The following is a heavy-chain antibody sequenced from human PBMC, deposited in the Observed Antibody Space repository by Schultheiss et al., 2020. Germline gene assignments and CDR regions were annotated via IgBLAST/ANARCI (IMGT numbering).Heavy chain of an antibody. D-gene: IGHD6-6*01. V-gene: IGHV3-20*01. CDR1: GFTFDDYG. CDR2: INWNGGST. Sequence: LKISCAASGFTFDDYGMSWVRQAPGKGLEWVSGINWNGGSTGYADSVKGRFTISRDNAKNSLYLQMNSLRAEDTALYHCARDAIYSSSSFWFYMDVWGKGTTVTVSS. CDR3: ARDAIYSSSSFWFYMDV. J-gene: IGHJ6*03.